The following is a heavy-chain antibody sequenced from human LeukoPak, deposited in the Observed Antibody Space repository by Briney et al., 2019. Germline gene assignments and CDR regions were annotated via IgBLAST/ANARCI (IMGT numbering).Heavy chain of an antibody. D-gene: IGHD6-19*01. CDR3: ARGTAGYSSGWYFDY. J-gene: IGHJ4*02. Sequence: NPSETLSLTCTVSGGSISSYYWSWIRQPLGKGLEWIGYIYYSGSTNYNPSLKSRVTISVDTSKNQFSLKLSSVTAADTAVYYCARGTAGYSSGWYFDYWGQGTLVTVSS. CDR2: IYYSGST. V-gene: IGHV4-59*01. CDR1: GGSISSYY.